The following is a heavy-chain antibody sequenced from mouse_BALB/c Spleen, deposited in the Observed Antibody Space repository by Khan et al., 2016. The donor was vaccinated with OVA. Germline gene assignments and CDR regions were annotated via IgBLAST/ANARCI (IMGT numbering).Heavy chain of an antibody. Sequence: QMQLKQSGAELVKPGSSVKISCKASGYAFSNYWMNWVNQRLGQGLEWIGQIYAGDGDTSSNGKFRGKATLTADKSTSTAYMQLSSVTTEDSSVDSCAYSGDNYFAYWGQGTLVTVSA. V-gene: IGHV1-80*01. J-gene: IGHJ3*01. D-gene: IGHD3-3*01. CDR3: AYSGDNYFAY. CDR2: IYAGDGDT. CDR1: GYAFSNYW.